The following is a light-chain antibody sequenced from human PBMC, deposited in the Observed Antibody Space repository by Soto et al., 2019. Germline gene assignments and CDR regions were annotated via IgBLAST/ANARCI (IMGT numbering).Light chain of an antibody. V-gene: IGKV1-9*01. CDR3: QQLNTFPIT. CDR2: ASS. Sequence: DIQLTQSPSFLSASVGDRVTITCRASQGISSYLAWYQQTPGKAPKLLIYASSTLQSGVPSRFSGSGSGPEFTLTISNLQPEDFATYFCQQLNTFPITFGQGTRL. J-gene: IGKJ5*01. CDR1: QGISSY.